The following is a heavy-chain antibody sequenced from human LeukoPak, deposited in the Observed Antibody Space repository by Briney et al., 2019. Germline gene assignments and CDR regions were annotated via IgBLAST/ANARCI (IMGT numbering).Heavy chain of an antibody. CDR1: GGSINSTIYY. CDR3: ARENVVAQGTFDY. D-gene: IGHD2-21*01. CDR2: MYQTGSS. Sequence: SETLSLTCTVSGGSINSTIYYWGWICQPPGKGLEWIGSMYQTGSSYYSPSLKSRVTISLDTSKNQISLKLTFVTAADTAFYFCARENVVAQGTFDYWGQGALVTVSS. V-gene: IGHV4-39*07. J-gene: IGHJ4*02.